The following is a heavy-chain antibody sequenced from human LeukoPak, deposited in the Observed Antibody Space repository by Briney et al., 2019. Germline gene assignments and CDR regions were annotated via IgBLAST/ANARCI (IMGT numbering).Heavy chain of an antibody. CDR1: GFTFSTYA. V-gene: IGHV3-23*01. Sequence: PGGSLRLSCVVSGFTFSTYAMSWVRQAPGKGLEWVAFISGSGCNTYYADSVKGRFTISRDNFRNTLSLQMNSLRPDDTAIYYCAKDEGVVLSTSFDFGHWGQGTLVAVSS. D-gene: IGHD3-10*01. J-gene: IGHJ4*02. CDR3: AKDEGVVLSTSFDFGH. CDR2: ISGSGCNT.